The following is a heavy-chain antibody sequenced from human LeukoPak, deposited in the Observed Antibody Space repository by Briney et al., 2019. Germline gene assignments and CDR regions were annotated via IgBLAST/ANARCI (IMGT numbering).Heavy chain of an antibody. CDR2: IYHSGST. CDR1: GYSISSGYY. V-gene: IGHV4-38-2*01. CDR3: ARGAPSRSGWSPFSYYYYGMDV. Sequence: PSETLSLTCAVSGYSISSGYYWGWIRQPPGKGLEWIGSIYHSGSTYYNPSLKSRVTISVDTSKNQFSLKLSSVTAADTAVYYCARGAPSRSGWSPFSYYYYGMDVWGKGTTVTVSS. J-gene: IGHJ6*04. D-gene: IGHD6-19*01.